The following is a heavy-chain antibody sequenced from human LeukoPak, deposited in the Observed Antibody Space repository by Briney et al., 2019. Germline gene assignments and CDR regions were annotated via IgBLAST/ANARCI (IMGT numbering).Heavy chain of an antibody. CDR1: GFSFSRNA. J-gene: IGHJ6*03. V-gene: IGHV3-23*01. Sequence: GGSLRLSCVASGFSFSRNAMNWLRQPPGKGLEWVSGVGATNSDTSYADSVKGRFTISRDNSENRLSLQMDSLRAEDTAVYFCAKDTTAWWYHRAYMDVWGKGTTVTVSS. CDR2: VGATNSDT. D-gene: IGHD2-15*01. CDR3: AKDTTAWWYHRAYMDV.